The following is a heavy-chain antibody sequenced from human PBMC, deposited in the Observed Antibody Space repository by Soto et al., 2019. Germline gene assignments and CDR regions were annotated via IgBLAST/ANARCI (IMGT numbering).Heavy chain of an antibody. CDR1: GFTFSNYA. D-gene: IGHD5-18*01. CDR2: ISSNGGST. V-gene: IGHV3-64D*08. J-gene: IGHJ6*02. Sequence: GGSLRLSCEASGFTFSNYAMHWVRQAPGKGLEYVSAISSNGGSTYYADSVKGRFTISRDNSKNTLYLQMSSLRAEDTAVYYCVQLWSTFYYYYGMDVWGQGTTVTVSS. CDR3: VQLWSTFYYYYGMDV.